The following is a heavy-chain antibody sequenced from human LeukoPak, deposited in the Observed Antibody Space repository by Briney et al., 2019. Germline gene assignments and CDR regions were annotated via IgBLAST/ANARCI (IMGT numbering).Heavy chain of an antibody. Sequence: SETLSLTCTVSGASISSHYWSWIRQTPGEGLEWIGFFYYTGSTNYNPSLKSRVTISVDTSKNQLSLKLNSVTAADTGIYYCARAKYASAGFDSWGQGVLVTVSS. V-gene: IGHV4-59*11. D-gene: IGHD2-2*01. J-gene: IGHJ4*02. CDR2: FYYTGST. CDR3: ARAKYASAGFDS. CDR1: GASISSHY.